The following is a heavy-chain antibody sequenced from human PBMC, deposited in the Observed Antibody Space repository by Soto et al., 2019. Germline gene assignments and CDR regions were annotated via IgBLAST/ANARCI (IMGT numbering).Heavy chain of an antibody. Sequence: GGSLRLSCAASGFTFSSYAMSWVRHAPGKGLEWVSVMSGSGTYYADHVKGRFTISRDNSKNTLYLQMNSLRAEDTAVYYCAKGARGGYYYDSSGYYPFDYWGQGTRVTVSS. CDR1: GFTFSSYA. D-gene: IGHD3-22*01. J-gene: IGHJ4*02. CDR2: MSGSGT. CDR3: AKGARGGYYYDSSGYYPFDY. V-gene: IGHV3-23*01.